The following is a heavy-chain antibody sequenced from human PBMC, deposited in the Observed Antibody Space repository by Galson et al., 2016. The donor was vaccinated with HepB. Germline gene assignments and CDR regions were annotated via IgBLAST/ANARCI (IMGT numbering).Heavy chain of an antibody. CDR1: GDSVSSNNAG. V-gene: IGHV6-1*01. CDR2: TYYRSKWFY. CDR3: TRVKDLGRGFHS. Sequence: CAISGDSVSSNNAGWNWIRQSPSRGLEWLGRTYYRSKWFYDYAESVKSRITIKPDTTKNQFSLQLNSVTVEGTAVYYCTRVKDLGRGFHSWGQGTLVIVSS. J-gene: IGHJ4*02. D-gene: IGHD7-27*01.